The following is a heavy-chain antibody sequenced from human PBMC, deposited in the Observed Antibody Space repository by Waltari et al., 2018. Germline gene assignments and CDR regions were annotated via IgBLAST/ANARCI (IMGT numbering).Heavy chain of an antibody. CDR3: AHLTYYYGSGSYSDWFDP. J-gene: IGHJ5*02. Sequence: QITLKESGPTLVKPTQTLTLTCTFSGFSLSTSGVGVGWIRQPPGKALEWLALIYWNDDKRYSPSLKSRLTITKDTSKNQVVLTMTNMDPVDTATYYCAHLTYYYGSGSYSDWFDPWGQGTLVTVSS. CDR2: IYWNDDK. D-gene: IGHD3-10*01. V-gene: IGHV2-5*01. CDR1: GFSLSTSGVG.